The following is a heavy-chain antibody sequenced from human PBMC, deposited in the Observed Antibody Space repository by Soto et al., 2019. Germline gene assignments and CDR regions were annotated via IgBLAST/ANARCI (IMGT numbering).Heavy chain of an antibody. CDR2: IYHSGST. D-gene: IGHD6-13*01. Sequence: SETLSLTCAVSGGSISSGGYSWGWIRQPPGKGLEWIGYIYHSGSTYYNPSLKSRVTISVDRSKNQFSLKLSSVTAADTAVYYCARARATIAAAAIFDCWGQGTLVTVSS. J-gene: IGHJ4*02. CDR3: ARARATIAAAAIFDC. V-gene: IGHV4-30-2*01. CDR1: GGSISSGGYS.